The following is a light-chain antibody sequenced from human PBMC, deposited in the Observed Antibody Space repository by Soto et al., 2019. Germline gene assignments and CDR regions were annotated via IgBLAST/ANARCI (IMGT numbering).Light chain of an antibody. V-gene: IGLV2-14*01. CDR1: SSDVGDYKY. J-gene: IGLJ2*01. CDR3: SSYTTSSTLVV. CDR2: EVS. Sequence: QSVLTQPASVSGSPGQSITISCTGTSSDVGDYKYVSWYQQHPGKVPKLMIYEVSNRPSGVSNRFSGSKSGNTASLTISGLQAEDEADYYCSSYTTSSTLVVFGGGTKLTVL.